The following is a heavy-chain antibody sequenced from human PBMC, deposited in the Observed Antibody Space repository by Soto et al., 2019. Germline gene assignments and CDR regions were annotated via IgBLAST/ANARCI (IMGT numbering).Heavy chain of an antibody. CDR3: ARVYDYGMDV. J-gene: IGHJ6*02. CDR1: GGSISSGGYS. CDR2: IYHSGST. Sequence: PSETLSLTCAVSGGSISSGGYSWSWIRQPPGKGLEWIGYIYHSGSTYYNPSLKSRVTISVDRSKNQFSLKLSSVTAADTAVYYCARVYDYGMDVWGQGTTVTVSS. V-gene: IGHV4-30-2*01.